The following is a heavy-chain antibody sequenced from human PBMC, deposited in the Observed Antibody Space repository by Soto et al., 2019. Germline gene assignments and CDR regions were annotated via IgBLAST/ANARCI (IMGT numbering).Heavy chain of an antibody. Sequence: QVQLVESGGGVVQPGRSLRLSCAASGFTFSSYGMHWVRQAPGKGLEWLAVIWYDGSNKYYADSVKGRFTISRHNSKNTLYLQMNSLRAEDTAVYYCGRDGYSYGSGSYGMAVWGQGARVTVSS. CDR3: GRDGYSYGSGSYGMAV. CDR1: GFTFSSYG. J-gene: IGHJ6*02. V-gene: IGHV3-33*01. D-gene: IGHD5-18*01. CDR2: IWYDGSNK.